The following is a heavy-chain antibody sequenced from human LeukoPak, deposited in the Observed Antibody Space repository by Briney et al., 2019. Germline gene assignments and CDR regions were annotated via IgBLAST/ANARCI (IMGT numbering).Heavy chain of an antibody. J-gene: IGHJ5*02. CDR3: ATLQNWFDP. D-gene: IGHD5-24*01. CDR1: GFTFSSYS. Sequence: GGSLRLSCAASGFTFSSYSMNWVRQAPGRGLEWVSSISSSSSYKYYADSVKGRFTISRDNAKNSLYLQMNSLRAEDTAVYYCATLQNWFDPWGQGTLVTVSS. CDR2: ISSSSSYK. V-gene: IGHV3-21*01.